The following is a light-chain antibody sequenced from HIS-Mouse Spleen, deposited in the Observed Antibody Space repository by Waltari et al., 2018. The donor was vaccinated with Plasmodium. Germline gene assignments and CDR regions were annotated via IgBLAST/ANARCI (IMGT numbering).Light chain of an antibody. Sequence: PGERATLSCRASQSVSSSYLTWYQQKPGQAPRLLIYGASTRATSIPARFSGSGSGTDFTLTISSLQPEDFAVYYCQQDYNLPTWTFGQGTKVEIK. CDR1: QSVSSSY. CDR3: QQDYNLPTWT. V-gene: IGKV3D-7*01. CDR2: GAS. J-gene: IGKJ1*01.